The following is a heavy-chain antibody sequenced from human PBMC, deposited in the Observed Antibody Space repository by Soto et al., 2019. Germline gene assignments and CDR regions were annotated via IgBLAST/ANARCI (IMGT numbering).Heavy chain of an antibody. Sequence: LRLSCAASGFNFNDYGMHWVRQAPGKGLEWVSSISWNSVSIGYADSVKGRFTISRDNAKNSLYLQMNTLRTEDTALYYCAKDMENGYNPYYYYGMDVWGQGTTVTVSS. V-gene: IGHV3-9*01. D-gene: IGHD3-10*01. CDR2: ISWNSVSI. CDR3: AKDMENGYNPYYYYGMDV. J-gene: IGHJ6*02. CDR1: GFNFNDYG.